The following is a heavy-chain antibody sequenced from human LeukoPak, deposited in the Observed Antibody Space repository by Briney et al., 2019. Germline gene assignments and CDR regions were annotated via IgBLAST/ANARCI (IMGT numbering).Heavy chain of an antibody. Sequence: ASVKVSCKASGDTFRTYAFSWVRQAPGQGLEWMGRIIPILDIRNYAQKFQGRVTITADESTSTAYMELSSLRSEDTAVYYCARSLTAAARPDGYYYYYMDVWGKGTTVTVSS. CDR3: ARSLTAAARPDGYYYYYMDV. D-gene: IGHD6-6*01. V-gene: IGHV1-69*04. CDR2: IIPILDIR. CDR1: GDTFRTYA. J-gene: IGHJ6*03.